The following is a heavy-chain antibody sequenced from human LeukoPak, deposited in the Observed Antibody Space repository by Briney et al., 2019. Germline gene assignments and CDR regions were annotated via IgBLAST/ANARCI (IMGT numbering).Heavy chain of an antibody. CDR1: GGSFSGYY. V-gene: IGHV4-34*01. Sequence: SETLSLTCAVYGGSFSGYYWSWIRQPPGKGLEWIGEINHSGSTNYNPSLKSRVTISVDTSKNQFSLKLSSVTAADTAVYYCARRTSGSHTVPYFDYWGQGTLVTVSS. J-gene: IGHJ4*02. CDR2: INHSGST. CDR3: ARRTSGSHTVPYFDY. D-gene: IGHD1-26*01.